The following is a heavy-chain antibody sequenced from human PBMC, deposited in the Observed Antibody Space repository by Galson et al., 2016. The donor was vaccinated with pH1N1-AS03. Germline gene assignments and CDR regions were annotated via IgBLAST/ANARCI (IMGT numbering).Heavy chain of an antibody. CDR3: ARGYGGGHQLGFGLDG. Sequence: SVKVSCKASGYTFNKYGIHWVRLAPGQGLEWMGWISANNGNTDYAQKFQGRATLTRDASTNTVYMDLKRLRSDDTAVYYCARGYGGGHQLGFGLDGWGQGSPVSVSS. CDR2: ISANNGNT. J-gene: IGHJ6*02. V-gene: IGHV1-18*01. D-gene: IGHD4-23*01. CDR1: GYTFNKYG.